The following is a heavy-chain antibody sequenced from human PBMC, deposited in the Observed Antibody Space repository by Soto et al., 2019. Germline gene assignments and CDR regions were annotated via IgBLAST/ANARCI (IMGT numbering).Heavy chain of an antibody. Sequence: GGSLRLSCAASGFTFSSYWMSWVRQAPGKGLEWVANIKQDGSEKYYVDSVKGQFTISRDNAKNSLYLQMNSLRAEDTAVYYCAREDYYDSSGYLYGMDVWGQGTTVTVSS. CDR3: AREDYYDSSGYLYGMDV. J-gene: IGHJ6*02. D-gene: IGHD3-22*01. CDR1: GFTFSSYW. V-gene: IGHV3-7*05. CDR2: IKQDGSEK.